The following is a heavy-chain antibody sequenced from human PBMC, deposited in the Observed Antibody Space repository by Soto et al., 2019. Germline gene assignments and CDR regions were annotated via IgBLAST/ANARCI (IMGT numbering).Heavy chain of an antibody. D-gene: IGHD2-2*02. J-gene: IGHJ4*02. V-gene: IGHV2-5*01. CDR1: GFSLSTSGEG. CDR2: IYWNDDK. Sequence: KSGPTLVNPTQTLTLTCTFSGFSLSTSGEGVGWIRQPPGKALDWLALIYWNDDKFYSPSLKSRLTITKDTSRNQVVLTMTNMDPVDTATYFCVHLPYTLYYFDYWGQGALVTVSS. CDR3: VHLPYTLYYFDY.